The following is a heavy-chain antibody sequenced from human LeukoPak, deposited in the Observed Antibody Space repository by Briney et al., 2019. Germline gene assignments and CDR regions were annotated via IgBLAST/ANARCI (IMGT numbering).Heavy chain of an antibody. CDR2: ISGSGGST. CDR3: ARVRDLPSYYFDY. Sequence: PGGSLRLSCTASGFTFSSYAMSWVRQAPGKGLEWVSGISGSGGSTYYADSVKGRFTISRDNSKNTLYLQMNSLRAEDTAVYYCARVRDLPSYYFDYGGQGTLVTVSS. J-gene: IGHJ4*02. CDR1: GFTFSSYA. V-gene: IGHV3-23*01.